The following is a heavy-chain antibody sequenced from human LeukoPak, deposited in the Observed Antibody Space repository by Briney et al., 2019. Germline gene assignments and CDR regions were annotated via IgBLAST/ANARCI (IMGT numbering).Heavy chain of an antibody. CDR1: GFTFTAYG. J-gene: IGHJ4*02. Sequence: QTGGSLRLSCAASGFTFTAYGMSWVRQAPGKGLEWVSSITGSGGSTLYADSVKGRFTISRDNSKNTLYLQMNSLRAEDTAVYYCAKLGGGDCYKYFDYWGQGTPVTVSS. V-gene: IGHV3-23*01. D-gene: IGHD2-21*02. CDR3: AKLGGGDCYKYFDY. CDR2: ITGSGGST.